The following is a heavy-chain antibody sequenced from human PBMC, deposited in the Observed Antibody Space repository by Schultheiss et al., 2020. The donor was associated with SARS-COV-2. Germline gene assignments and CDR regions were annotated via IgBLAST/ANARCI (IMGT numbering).Heavy chain of an antibody. CDR3: AREVVAGTNWFDP. V-gene: IGHV4-31*03. J-gene: IGHJ5*02. Sequence: SETLSLTCTVSCGSISSGGYYWSWIRQHPGKGLEWIGYIYYSGSTYYNPSLTSRVAISLDTSKNQFSLKLSSVTAADTAVYYCAREVVAGTNWFDPWGQGTLVTVSS. D-gene: IGHD6-19*01. CDR2: IYYSGST. CDR1: CGSISSGGYY.